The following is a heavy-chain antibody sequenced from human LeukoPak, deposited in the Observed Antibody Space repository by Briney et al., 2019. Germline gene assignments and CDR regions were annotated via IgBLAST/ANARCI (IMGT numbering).Heavy chain of an antibody. Sequence: GASVKVSCKASGYTFTGYYIHWVRQAPGQGLEWMGWIDPNSGDTKYVQKFQGRVTMTRDTSISTAYMDLSSLRSDDTAMYYCASAMNSWFLLDLDYWGQGTLVTVSS. J-gene: IGHJ4*02. V-gene: IGHV1-2*02. CDR2: IDPNSGDT. CDR3: ASAMNSWFLLDLDY. D-gene: IGHD3-22*01. CDR1: GYTFTGYY.